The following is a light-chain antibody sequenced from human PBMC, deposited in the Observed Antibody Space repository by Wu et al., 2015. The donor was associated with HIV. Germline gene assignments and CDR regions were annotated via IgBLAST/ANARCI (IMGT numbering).Light chain of an antibody. Sequence: DIQMTQSPSSVSAFVGDRVTLTCRASQDTSSWLAWYQQRPGEAPKLLIYSASTLQSGVPSRFSGSGSGTDFTLTISSLQPEDSATYYCQQANRFPVTFGQGTKLEIK. CDR3: QQANRFPVT. CDR1: QDTSSW. CDR2: SAS. J-gene: IGKJ2*01. V-gene: IGKV1-12*01.